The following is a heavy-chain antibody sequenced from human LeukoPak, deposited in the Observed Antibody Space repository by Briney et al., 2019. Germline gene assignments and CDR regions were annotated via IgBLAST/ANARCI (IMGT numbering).Heavy chain of an antibody. D-gene: IGHD1-26*01. Sequence: GASVKVSCKASGYTFTSYYMHWVRQAPGQGLEWMGIINPSGGSTSYAQKFQGRVTMTRGTSTSTVYMELSSLRSEDTAVYYCARVAYSGSYHDAFDIWGQGTMVTVSS. V-gene: IGHV1-46*01. J-gene: IGHJ3*02. CDR3: ARVAYSGSYHDAFDI. CDR2: INPSGGST. CDR1: GYTFTSYY.